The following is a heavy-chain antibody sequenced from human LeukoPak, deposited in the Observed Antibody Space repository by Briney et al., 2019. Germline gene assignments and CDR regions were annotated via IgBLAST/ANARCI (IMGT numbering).Heavy chain of an antibody. V-gene: IGHV3-21*01. J-gene: IGHJ6*02. D-gene: IGHD3-10*01. CDR2: ISSSSSYI. Sequence: GGSLRLSCAASGFTFSSYSMNWVRQAPGKGLEWVSSISSSSSYIYYADSVKGRFTISSDNAKNSLYLQMNSLRAEDTAVYYCARDSFGSYYYYGMDVWGQGTTVTVSS. CDR3: ARDSFGSYYYYGMDV. CDR1: GFTFSSYS.